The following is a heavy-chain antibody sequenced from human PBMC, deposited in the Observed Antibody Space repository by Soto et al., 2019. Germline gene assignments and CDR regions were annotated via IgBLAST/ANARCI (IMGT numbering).Heavy chain of an antibody. CDR3: SRSPEVGVRGAY. CDR2: ITVGSSHI. V-gene: IGHV3-21*01. J-gene: IGHJ4*02. Sequence: PGGSLRLSCTGSGFPFSAYNINWVRQAPGKGLEWVSSITVGSSHIYQPNSMKGRFTISRDDAKNSVYLQIDSLRDEDTALYYCSRSPEVGVRGAYWGQGPLGTLSS. D-gene: IGHD3-16*01. CDR1: GFPFSAYN.